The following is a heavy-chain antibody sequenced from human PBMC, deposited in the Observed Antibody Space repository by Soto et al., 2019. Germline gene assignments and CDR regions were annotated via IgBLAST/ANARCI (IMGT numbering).Heavy chain of an antibody. Sequence: SETLSLTCTVSGGSISSGGYYWSWIRQHPGKGLEWIGYIYYSGSTYYNPSLKSRVTISVDTSKNQFSLKLSSVTPADTAVYYCARRKEDDYWPNYYGMDVWGQGTTVTVSS. J-gene: IGHJ6*02. CDR1: GGSISSGGYY. CDR3: ARRKEDDYWPNYYGMDV. CDR2: IYYSGST. D-gene: IGHD5-12*01. V-gene: IGHV4-31*03.